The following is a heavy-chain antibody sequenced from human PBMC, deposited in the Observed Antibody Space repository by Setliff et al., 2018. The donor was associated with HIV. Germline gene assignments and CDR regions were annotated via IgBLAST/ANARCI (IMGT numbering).Heavy chain of an antibody. J-gene: IGHJ5*02. V-gene: IGHV4-39*01. CDR1: GGSISSSSYY. CDR2: IYYSGST. D-gene: IGHD2-2*01. Sequence: SETLSLTCTVSGGSISSSSYYWGWIRQPPGKGLEWIGSIYYSGSTYYNPSLKSRVTISVDTSKNQFSLKLNSVTAADTAVYYCARLYYLVGNWFDPWGQGTLVTVSS. CDR3: ARLYYLVGNWFDP.